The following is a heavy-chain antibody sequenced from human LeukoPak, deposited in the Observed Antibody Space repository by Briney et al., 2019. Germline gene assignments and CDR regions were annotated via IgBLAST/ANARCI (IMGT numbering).Heavy chain of an antibody. J-gene: IGHJ3*02. V-gene: IGHV1-2*02. D-gene: IGHD6-19*01. CDR1: GYTFTGYY. Sequence: GASVKVSCKASGYTFTGYYMHWVRQAPGEGLEWMGWINPNSGGTKYAQKFQGRVTMTRDTSINTAYMEVRRLTSDDTAVYYCARERGTLAVAGDAFDIWGQGTVVTVSS. CDR2: INPNSGGT. CDR3: ARERGTLAVAGDAFDI.